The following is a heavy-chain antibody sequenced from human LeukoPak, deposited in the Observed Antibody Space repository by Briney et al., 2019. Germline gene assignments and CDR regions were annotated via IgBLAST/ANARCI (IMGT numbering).Heavy chain of an antibody. Sequence: GGSLRLSCVGSGVTFINYTMNWVRQAPGKGLEWVGRIKSKTDGGTTDYAAPVKGRFTISRDDSKNTLYLQMNSLKTEDTAVYYCTTEKGPSYDFWSGYYDAPKGTFDYWGQGTLVTVSS. J-gene: IGHJ4*02. CDR3: TTEKGPSYDFWSGYYDAPKGTFDY. V-gene: IGHV3-15*01. CDR2: IKSKTDGGTT. D-gene: IGHD3-3*01. CDR1: GVTFINYT.